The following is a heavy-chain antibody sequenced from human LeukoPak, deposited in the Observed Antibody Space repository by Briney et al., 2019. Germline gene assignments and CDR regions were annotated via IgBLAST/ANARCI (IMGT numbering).Heavy chain of an antibody. CDR2: IWYDGSNK. J-gene: IGHJ4*02. CDR1: GFTFSSYG. Sequence: GGSLRLSCAASGFTFSSYGMHWVRQAPGKGLEWVAVIWYDGSNKYYADSVKGRFTISRDNSKNTLYLQMNSLRAENTAVYYSASQDYGGYSSGWTLDYWGQGTLVTVSS. V-gene: IGHV3-33*01. D-gene: IGHD6-19*01. CDR3: ASQDYGGYSSGWTLDY.